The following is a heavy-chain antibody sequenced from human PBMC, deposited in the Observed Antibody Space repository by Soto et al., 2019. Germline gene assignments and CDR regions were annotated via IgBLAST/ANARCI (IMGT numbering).Heavy chain of an antibody. V-gene: IGHV3-74*01. CDR2: INSDGTTT. CDR1: GFTFSNSW. J-gene: IGHJ3*02. CDR3: ARARNLGTAFDI. D-gene: IGHD7-27*01. Sequence: GGSLRLSCAASGFTFSNSWMHWVRQDPGKGLVWVSRINSDGTTTSYADSVKGRFSISRDNAKNTLYLQMNTLRAEDTAVYFCARARNLGTAFDIWGQGTMVTVSS.